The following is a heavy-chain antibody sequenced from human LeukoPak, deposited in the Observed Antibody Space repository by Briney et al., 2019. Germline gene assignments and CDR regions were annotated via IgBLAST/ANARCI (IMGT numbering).Heavy chain of an antibody. V-gene: IGHV3-20*04. CDR2: INLNVGST. CDR1: GFTFDDYG. D-gene: IGHD2-2*02. CDR3: ARGQPAAISTWFDP. Sequence: GGCLSPFCAASGFTFDDYGISWVRLPAGRGREWVSGINLNVGSTVYADSVKGRSTISRDTAKNSMYLQMNSLRAEDTALYYCARGQPAAISTWFDPWGQGTLVTVSS. J-gene: IGHJ5*02.